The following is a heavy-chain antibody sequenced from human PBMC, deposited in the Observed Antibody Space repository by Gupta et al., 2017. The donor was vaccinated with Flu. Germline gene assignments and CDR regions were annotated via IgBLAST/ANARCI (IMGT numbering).Heavy chain of an antibody. CDR1: A. J-gene: IGHJ4*02. CDR3: ARDTAQTPGMAVYGIDY. V-gene: IGHV3-9*01. D-gene: IGHD6-19*01. Sequence: ALHWVRQVPGKVPEWVSAVSWSSGKIVYADAVKGRFTISRDNAKNSLYLQMNSLRHEDTALYYCARDTAQTPGMAVYGIDYCGQGTLVSVSS. CDR2: VSWSSGKI.